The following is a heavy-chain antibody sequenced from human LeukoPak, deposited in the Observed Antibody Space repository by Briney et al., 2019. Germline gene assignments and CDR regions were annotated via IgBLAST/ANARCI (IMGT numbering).Heavy chain of an antibody. J-gene: IGHJ4*02. V-gene: IGHV4-38-2*01. Sequence: PSETLSLTCVVSGYSISSGYYWGWIRQPPGKVLEWIGTFYRPGSTYYNPSLRSRVTISVDTSRNQFSLNLNSVTAADTAVYYCARYRSPSATTADYFEYWGQGTLVTVSS. D-gene: IGHD4-11*01. CDR3: ARYRSPSATTADYFEY. CDR1: GYSISSGYY. CDR2: FYRPGST.